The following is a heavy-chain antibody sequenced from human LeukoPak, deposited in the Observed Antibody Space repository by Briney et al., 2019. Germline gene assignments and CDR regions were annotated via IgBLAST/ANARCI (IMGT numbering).Heavy chain of an antibody. J-gene: IGHJ4*02. D-gene: IGHD3-3*01. Sequence: GGSLRLSCAASGFTVSTNCMTWVRQAPGKGLEWVSTTYSGGTTYYADSVMGRFTISRHNSRNTLYLQMNSLRAVDTAVYYCARRVVWYGIYYFDSWGQGTLVTVSS. CDR1: GFTVSTNC. CDR2: TYSGGTT. V-gene: IGHV3-53*04. CDR3: ARRVVWYGIYYFDS.